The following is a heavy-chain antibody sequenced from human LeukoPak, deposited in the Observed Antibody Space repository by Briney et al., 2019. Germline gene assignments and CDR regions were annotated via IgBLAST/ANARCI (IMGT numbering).Heavy chain of an antibody. CDR3: ARGSTVTYFDY. CDR1: GGSFSGYY. CDR2: INHSGST. Sequence: PSETLSLTCAVYGGSFSGYYWSWIRQSPGKGLEWIGEINHSGSTNYNPSLKSRVTISVDTSKNQFSLKLSSVTAADTAVYYCARGSTVTYFDYWGQGTLVTVSS. D-gene: IGHD4-17*01. J-gene: IGHJ4*02. V-gene: IGHV4-34*01.